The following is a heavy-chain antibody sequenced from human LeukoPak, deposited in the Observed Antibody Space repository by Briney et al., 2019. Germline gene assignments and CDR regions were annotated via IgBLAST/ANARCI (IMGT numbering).Heavy chain of an antibody. CDR2: ISSDGNSK. CDR1: GFSFSGCF. V-gene: IGHV3-11*04. J-gene: IGHJ4*02. Sequence: GGSLRLSCAASGFSFSGCFMTWVRQAPGKGLEWIAFISSDGNSKYYADSVRGRFTISRDNAKNSLYLQMNSLRAEDTAVYYCARETRWDFDYWGQGTLVTVSS. CDR3: ARETRWDFDY. D-gene: IGHD5-24*01.